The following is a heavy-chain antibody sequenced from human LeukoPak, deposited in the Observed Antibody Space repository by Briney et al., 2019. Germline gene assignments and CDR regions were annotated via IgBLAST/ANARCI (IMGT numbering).Heavy chain of an antibody. Sequence: ASVTVSCKASGYTFTSYYMHWVRQAPGQGLEWMGIINPSGGSTSYAQKFQGRVTMTRDTSTSTVYMELSSLRSEDTAVYYCARAYDILTGPDYWGQGTLVTASS. CDR1: GYTFTSYY. CDR2: INPSGGST. D-gene: IGHD3-9*01. CDR3: ARAYDILTGPDY. J-gene: IGHJ4*02. V-gene: IGHV1-46*01.